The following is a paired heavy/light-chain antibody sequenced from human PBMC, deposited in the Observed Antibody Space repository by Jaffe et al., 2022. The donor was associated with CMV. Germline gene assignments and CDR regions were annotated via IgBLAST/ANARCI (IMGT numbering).Light chain of an antibody. V-gene: IGLV1-47*01. CDR1: SSNIGSNY. J-gene: IGLJ3*02. CDR2: RNN. Sequence: QSVLTQPPSASGTPGQRVTISCSGSSSNIGSNYVYWYQQLPGTAPKLLIYRNNQRPSGVPDRFSGSKSGTSASLAISGLRSEDEADYYCAAWDDSLRKVFGGGTKLTVL. CDR3: AAWDDSLRKV.
Heavy chain of an antibody. CDR3: AKVSSSGWYPNYYYYYGMDV. Sequence: QVQLVESGGGVVQPGRSLRLSCAASGFTFSSYGMHWVRQAPGKGLEWVAVISYDGSNKYYADSVKGRFTISRDNSKNTLYLQMNSLRAEDTAVYYCAKVSSSGWYPNYYYYYGMDVWGQGTTVTVSS. CDR1: GFTFSSYG. D-gene: IGHD6-19*01. J-gene: IGHJ6*02. CDR2: ISYDGSNK. V-gene: IGHV3-30*18.